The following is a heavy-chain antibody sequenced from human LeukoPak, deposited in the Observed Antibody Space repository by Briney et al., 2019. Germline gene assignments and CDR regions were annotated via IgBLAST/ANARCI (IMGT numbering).Heavy chain of an antibody. V-gene: IGHV5-51*01. CDR2: IYPGDSDT. CDR3: ARRGYSYGYGGGYYYYYMDV. Sequence: GESLKISCKGSGYDFTNYWIGWVRHMPGKGLEWMGMIYPGDSDTRYSPSFQGQVTISADKSISTAYLQWSSLKASDTAMYYCARRGYSYGYGGGYYYYYMDVWGKGTTVTVSS. D-gene: IGHD5-18*01. J-gene: IGHJ6*03. CDR1: GYDFTNYW.